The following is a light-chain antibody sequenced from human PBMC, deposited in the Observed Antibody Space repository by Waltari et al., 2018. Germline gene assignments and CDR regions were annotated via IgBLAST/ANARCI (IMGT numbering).Light chain of an antibody. V-gene: IGKV3-11*01. J-gene: IGKJ4*01. CDR2: DAS. CDR1: EDISIF. CDR3: QQRRNWPPLT. Sequence: ETVLTQSPATLSLSPGERATLSCRASEDISIFLAWYQQKPGQAPRLLIYDASNRATGIPARCSGSGSGTDFTLTISSLAPEDFALYYCQQRRNWPPLTFGGGTKVE.